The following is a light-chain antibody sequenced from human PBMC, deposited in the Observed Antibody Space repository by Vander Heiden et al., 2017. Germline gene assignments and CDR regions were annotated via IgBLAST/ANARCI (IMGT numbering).Light chain of an antibody. V-gene: IGKV3D-7*01. CDR1: QSVSSSY. CDR2: GAS. J-gene: IGKJ4*01. CDR3: QQDYNFP. Sequence: PGERVTLSCRASQSVSSSYLTWYQQKPGQAPRLLIYGASTRATSIPARFSGSGSGTDFTLTISSLQTEDFAVYYSQQDYNFPLGGGTKVEIK.